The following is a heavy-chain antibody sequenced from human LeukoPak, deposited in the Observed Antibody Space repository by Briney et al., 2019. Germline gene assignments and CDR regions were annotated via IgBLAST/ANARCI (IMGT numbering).Heavy chain of an antibody. Sequence: SVKVSCKASGGTFSSYAISWVRQAPGQGLEWMGGIIPIFGTANYAQRFQGRVTITADKSTSTAYMELSSLRSEDTAVYYCARPAVTGDAFDIWGQGTMVTVSS. CDR3: ARPAVTGDAFDI. D-gene: IGHD4-17*01. CDR1: GGTFSSYA. V-gene: IGHV1-69*06. J-gene: IGHJ3*02. CDR2: IIPIFGTA.